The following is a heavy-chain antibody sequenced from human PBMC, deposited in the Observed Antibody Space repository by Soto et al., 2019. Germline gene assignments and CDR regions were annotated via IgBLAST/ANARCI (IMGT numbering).Heavy chain of an antibody. CDR3: AKDLTRQLAYWLGR. D-gene: IGHD6-6*01. CDR2: INAHSGRT. V-gene: IGHV1-2*02. J-gene: IGHJ5*02. Sequence: GASVKVSCKASGFSFTGYYIHWLRPAPLQGLEWMGWINAHSGRTEYAQKFQGRVTLTRDTSISTAYMTLSSLRSDDTAIYYCAKDLTRQLAYWLGRWGQGTQVTVSS. CDR1: GFSFTGYY.